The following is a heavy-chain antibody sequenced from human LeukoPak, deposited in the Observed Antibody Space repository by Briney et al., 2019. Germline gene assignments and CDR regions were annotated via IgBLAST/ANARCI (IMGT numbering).Heavy chain of an antibody. Sequence: GGSLRLSCAASGFTFSDYYMSWIRQAPGKGLEWVSYISSSGSTIYYADSVKGRFTISRDNAKNSLYLQMNSLRAEDTAVYYCAVGFSRIAVAGTLDYWGQGTLVTVSS. CDR2: ISSSGSTI. D-gene: IGHD6-19*01. J-gene: IGHJ4*02. V-gene: IGHV3-11*04. CDR1: GFTFSDYY. CDR3: AVGFSRIAVAGTLDY.